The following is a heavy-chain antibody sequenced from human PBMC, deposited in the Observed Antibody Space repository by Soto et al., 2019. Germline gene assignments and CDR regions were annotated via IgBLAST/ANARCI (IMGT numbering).Heavy chain of an antibody. D-gene: IGHD5-12*01. CDR3: ARVIGGYDYYYYYGMDV. CDR2: IYYRGST. V-gene: IGHV4-59*01. CDR1: GGSISSYY. J-gene: IGHJ6*02. Sequence: PSATLSLTCTVSGGSISSYYWSWIRQPPGKGLEWIGYIYYRGSTNYNPSLKSRVTISVATSKNQFSLKLSSVTAADTAVYYCARVIGGYDYYYYYGMDVWGQGTTVTVSS.